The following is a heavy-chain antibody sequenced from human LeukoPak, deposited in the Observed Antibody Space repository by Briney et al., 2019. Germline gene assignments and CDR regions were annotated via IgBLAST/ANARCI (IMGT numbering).Heavy chain of an antibody. CDR2: IIPIFGTA. CDR1: GGTFSSYA. Sequence: GASVKVSCKASGGTFSSYAISWVRQAPGQGLERMGGIIPIFGTANYAQKFQGRVTITADESTSTAYMELSSLRSEDTAVYYCATSIAAAGTDAYYYYMDVWGKGTTVTVSS. V-gene: IGHV1-69*13. J-gene: IGHJ6*03. D-gene: IGHD6-13*01. CDR3: ATSIAAAGTDAYYYYMDV.